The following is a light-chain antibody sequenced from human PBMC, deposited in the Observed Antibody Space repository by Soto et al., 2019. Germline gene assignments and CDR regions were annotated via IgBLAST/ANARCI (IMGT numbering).Light chain of an antibody. Sequence: EILLTQSPATLSLSRGERATLSCRASQSVNTFLAWYQQKPGQAPRLLISDASNRATGIPARFSGSGSGTDFTLTISSLEPEDFAVYYCQQRFKWPGLTFGGGTKVDIK. J-gene: IGKJ4*01. CDR1: QSVNTF. V-gene: IGKV3-11*01. CDR2: DAS. CDR3: QQRFKWPGLT.